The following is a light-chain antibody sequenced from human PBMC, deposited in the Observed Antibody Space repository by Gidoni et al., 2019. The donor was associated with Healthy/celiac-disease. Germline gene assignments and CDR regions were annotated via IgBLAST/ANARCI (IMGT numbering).Light chain of an antibody. V-gene: IGKV1-39*01. Sequence: DIQMTQSPSSLSASVGDRVTITCRASQSISSYLNWYQQKPGKAAKLLIYAASSLQSGVPSRFSGSGSGTDFTLTISSLQPEEFATYYCKQSYSTPYTFGQGTKLEIK. J-gene: IGKJ2*01. CDR1: QSISSY. CDR3: KQSYSTPYT. CDR2: AAS.